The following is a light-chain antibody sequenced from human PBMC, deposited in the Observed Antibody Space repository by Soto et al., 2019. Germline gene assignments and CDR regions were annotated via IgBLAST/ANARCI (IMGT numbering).Light chain of an antibody. CDR3: QEYNNWPRT. V-gene: IGKV3-15*01. CDR2: GAS. J-gene: IGKJ1*01. Sequence: ETVMTQSAATLSVSPGERATLSCRASQSVSSNLAWYQQKPVQAPRLLIYGASTRVTGIPARFSGSGSGTAFTLTISSMPSEDLAVYYCQEYNNWPRTFGQGTKVEIK. CDR1: QSVSSN.